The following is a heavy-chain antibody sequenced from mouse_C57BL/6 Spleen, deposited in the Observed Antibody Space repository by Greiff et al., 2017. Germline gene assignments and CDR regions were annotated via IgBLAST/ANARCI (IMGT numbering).Heavy chain of an antibody. V-gene: IGHV1-82*01. CDR3: ASYYGNYWGYYAMDY. CDR2: IYPGDGDT. J-gene: IGHJ4*01. D-gene: IGHD2-1*01. CDR1: GYAFSSSW. Sequence: QVQLQQSGPELVKPGASVKISCKASGYAFSSSWMNWVKQRPGKGLERIGRIYPGDGDTNYNGKFKGKATLTADKSSSTAYMQLSSLTSEDSAVYFCASYYGNYWGYYAMDYWGQGTSVTVSS.